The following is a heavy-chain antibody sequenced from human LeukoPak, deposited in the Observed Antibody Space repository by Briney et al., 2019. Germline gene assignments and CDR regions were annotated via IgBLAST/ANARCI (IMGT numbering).Heavy chain of an antibody. J-gene: IGHJ6*03. Sequence: SETLSLTCTVSGGSINNSNYYWGWIRQPPGKGLEWIGTIYYSGSTFYNPSLKSRVTISVDTSKNQFSLKLSSVTAADTAVYYCAREGSSKELYYDYYYMDVWGKGTTVTVSS. CDR3: AREGSSKELYYDYYYMDV. V-gene: IGHV4-39*07. CDR1: GGSINNSNYY. CDR2: IYYSGST. D-gene: IGHD2-15*01.